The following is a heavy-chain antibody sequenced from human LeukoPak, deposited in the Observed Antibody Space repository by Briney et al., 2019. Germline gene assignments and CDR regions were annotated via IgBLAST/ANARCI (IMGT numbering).Heavy chain of an antibody. CDR2: SRKRAMRHTT. CDR1: GLTFSDHD. J-gene: IGHJ4*02. CDR3: SRDATGDH. Sequence: GGPLRLSCAVSGLTFSDHDMDWVRQAPGKGLDWCGRSRKRAMRHTTDYAATVKCRSTISRDYSKSTLNLPINSLETQPTAADYCSRDATGDHWGQGTLVSVSS. V-gene: IGHV3-72*01.